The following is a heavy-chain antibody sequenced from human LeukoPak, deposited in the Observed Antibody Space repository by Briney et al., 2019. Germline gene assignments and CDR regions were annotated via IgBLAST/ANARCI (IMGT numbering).Heavy chain of an antibody. CDR2: TKNKANNYNT. CDR1: GFTFSDHY. D-gene: IGHD3-9*01. CDR3: ARVARFDSIDY. J-gene: IGHJ4*02. V-gene: IGHV3-72*01. Sequence: PGGSPRLSCAASGFTFSDHYMDWVRQAPGKGLEWGGRTKNKANNYNTEYAASVKGRFIISRDDSKNSLFLQMNSLKTEDTAVYYCARVARFDSIDYWGQGTLVTVSS.